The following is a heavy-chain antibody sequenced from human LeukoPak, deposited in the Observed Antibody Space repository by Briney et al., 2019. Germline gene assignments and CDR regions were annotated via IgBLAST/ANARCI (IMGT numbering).Heavy chain of an antibody. V-gene: IGHV3-7*01. CDR2: IKQDGSEK. CDR3: TKVRGMGDARSTYMDV. Sequence: GGSLRLSCAASGFTFSSYWMSWVRQAPGKGLEWVANIKQDGSEKYYVDSVKGRFTISRDNAKNSLYLQMNSLRAEDTAVYYCTKVRGMGDARSTYMDVWGKGTTVTVSS. J-gene: IGHJ6*03. CDR1: GFTFSSYW. D-gene: IGHD3-10*01.